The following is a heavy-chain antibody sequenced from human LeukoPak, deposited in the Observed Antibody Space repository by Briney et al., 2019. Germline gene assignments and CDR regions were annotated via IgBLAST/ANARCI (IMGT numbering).Heavy chain of an antibody. J-gene: IGHJ1*01. Sequence: PGRSLRLSCAASGFTFDDHAMHWVRQAPGKGLEWVSGISWNSGSIGYADSVKGRFTISRDNAKNSLYLQMNSLRAEDTAVYYCARDEEEGYCSSTNCYPQYFQHWGRGTLVTVSS. V-gene: IGHV3-9*01. CDR3: ARDEEEGYCSSTNCYPQYFQH. D-gene: IGHD2-2*01. CDR1: GFTFDDHA. CDR2: ISWNSGSI.